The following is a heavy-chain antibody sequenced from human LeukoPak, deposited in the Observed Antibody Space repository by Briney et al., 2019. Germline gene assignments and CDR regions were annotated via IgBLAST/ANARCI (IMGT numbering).Heavy chain of an antibody. V-gene: IGHV3-30-3*01. J-gene: IGHJ4*02. CDR1: GFTLSSYV. CDR2: ISYDGSNK. D-gene: IGHD1-26*01. Sequence: RGSLRLSCAASGFTLSSYVMHWVRQAPGKGLGWVAVISYDGSNKYYADSVKGRFTISRDNSKNTLYLQMNSLRAEDTAVYYCARSSGSYRQYYFDYWGQGTLVTVSS. CDR3: ARSSGSYRQYYFDY.